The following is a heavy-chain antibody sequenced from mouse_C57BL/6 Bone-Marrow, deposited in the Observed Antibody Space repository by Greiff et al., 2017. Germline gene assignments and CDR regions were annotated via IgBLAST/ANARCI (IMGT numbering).Heavy chain of an antibody. CDR3: ARNGYYYAMDY. Sequence: QVQLKESGAELARPGASVKLSCKASGYTFTSYGISWVKQRTGQGLEWIGEISPRSGNTYYNEKFKGKATLTADKSSSTAYMELRSLTSEDSAVYFCARNGYYYAMDYWGQGTSVTVSS. CDR1: GYTFTSYG. J-gene: IGHJ4*01. V-gene: IGHV1-81*01. CDR2: ISPRSGNT. D-gene: IGHD2-2*01.